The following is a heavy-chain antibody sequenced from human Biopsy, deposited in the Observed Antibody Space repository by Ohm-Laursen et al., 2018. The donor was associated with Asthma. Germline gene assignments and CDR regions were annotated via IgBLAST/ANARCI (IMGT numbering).Heavy chain of an antibody. D-gene: IGHD1-26*01. CDR1: GFTFNSYG. CDR3: AKELFPGWELRRGPDS. Sequence: SLRLSCTASGFTFNSYGMHWVRQAPGKGLEWVAVISFDGSNEDYADSVKGRFTISRDNSKNTLFLEMNSLRPEDTAVYYCAKELFPGWELRRGPDSWGQGTLVTVSS. CDR2: ISFDGSNE. J-gene: IGHJ4*02. V-gene: IGHV3-30*18.